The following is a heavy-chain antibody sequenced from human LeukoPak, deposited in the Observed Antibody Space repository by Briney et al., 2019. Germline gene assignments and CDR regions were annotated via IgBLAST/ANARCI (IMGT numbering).Heavy chain of an antibody. CDR2: INPNSGGT. J-gene: IGHJ4*02. CDR1: GYTFTGYY. V-gene: IGHV1-2*02. CDR3: ARDPNCSSTSCYTEPAHNFDY. Sequence: GASVKVSCKASGYTFTGYYVHWVRQAPGQGLEWMGWINPNSGGTNYAQKFQGRVTMTRDTSISTAYMELSRLRSDDTAVYYCARDPNCSSTSCYTEPAHNFDYWGQGTLVTVSS. D-gene: IGHD2-2*02.